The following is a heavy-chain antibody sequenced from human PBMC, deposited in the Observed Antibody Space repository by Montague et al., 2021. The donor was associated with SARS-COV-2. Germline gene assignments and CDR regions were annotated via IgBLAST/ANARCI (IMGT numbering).Heavy chain of an antibody. CDR1: GGSISSSSYY. V-gene: IGHV4-39*01. CDR3: ASFHTSYYYDSKAAPATPDAFDI. J-gene: IGHJ3*02. CDR2: IYYSGST. Sequence: SETLSLTCTVSGGSISSSSYYWGWIRQPPGQGLEWIGSIYYSGSTYYNPSLKSPVTISVDTSKNQFSLKLSSVTAADTAVYYCASFHTSYYYDSKAAPATPDAFDIWGQGTRVTVSS. D-gene: IGHD3-22*01.